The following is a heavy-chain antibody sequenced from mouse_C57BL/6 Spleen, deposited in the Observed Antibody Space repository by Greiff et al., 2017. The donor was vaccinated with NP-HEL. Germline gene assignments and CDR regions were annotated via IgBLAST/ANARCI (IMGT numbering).Heavy chain of an antibody. CDR3: ARSNSNPAWFAY. CDR1: GYTFTSYW. J-gene: IGHJ3*01. D-gene: IGHD2-5*01. CDR2: IHPNSGST. Sequence: VQLQQPGAELVKPGASVKLSCKASGYTFTSYWMHWVKQRPGQGLEWIGMIHPNSGSTNYNEKFKSKATLTVDISSSTAYMQLSSLTSEDSAVYYCARSNSNPAWFAYWGQGTLVTVAA. V-gene: IGHV1-64*01.